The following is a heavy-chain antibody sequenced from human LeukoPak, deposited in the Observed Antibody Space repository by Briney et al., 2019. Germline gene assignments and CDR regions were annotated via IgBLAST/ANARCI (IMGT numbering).Heavy chain of an antibody. CDR1: GFTFSSYE. CDR3: ASNPQSCPPNYDSSGYYLL. Sequence: GGSLRLSCAASGFTFSSYEMNWVRQAPGKGLEWISYITSSGSTIYDADSVKGRFTISRDNAKNSLYLQLHSLRAEDTAVYYCASNPQSCPPNYDSSGYYLLWGQGTLVTVSS. J-gene: IGHJ4*02. V-gene: IGHV3-48*03. D-gene: IGHD3-22*01. CDR2: ITSSGSTI.